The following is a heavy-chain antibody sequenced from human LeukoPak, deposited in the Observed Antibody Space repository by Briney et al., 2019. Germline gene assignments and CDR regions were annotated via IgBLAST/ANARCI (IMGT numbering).Heavy chain of an antibody. CDR1: GFTFSSYA. V-gene: IGHV3-23*01. CDR2: ISGSGGST. Sequence: GGSLRLSCAASGFTFSSYAMSWVRRAPGKGLEWVSAISGSGGSTYYADSVKGRFTISRDDSKNTLYLQMNSLRAEDTAVYYCAKGYCSSTSCPGNCWGQGTLVTVSS. J-gene: IGHJ4*02. CDR3: AKGYCSSTSCPGNC. D-gene: IGHD2-2*01.